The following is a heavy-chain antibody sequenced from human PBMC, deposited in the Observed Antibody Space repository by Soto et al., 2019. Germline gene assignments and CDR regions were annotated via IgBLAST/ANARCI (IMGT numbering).Heavy chain of an antibody. J-gene: IGHJ4*02. Sequence: QLQLQESGPGLVKPSETLSLTCTVSGGSISSSSYYWGWIRQPPGKGLEWIGSIYYSGSTYYNPSLKSRVTISVDTSKNQFSLKLSSVTAADTAVYYCARLHPTYGASVGYWGQGTLVTVSS. CDR3: ARLHPTYGASVGY. CDR2: IYYSGST. V-gene: IGHV4-39*01. D-gene: IGHD4-17*01. CDR1: GGSISSSSYY.